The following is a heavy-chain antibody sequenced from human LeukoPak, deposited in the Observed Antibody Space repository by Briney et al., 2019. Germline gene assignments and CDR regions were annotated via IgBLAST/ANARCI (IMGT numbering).Heavy chain of an antibody. CDR2: IYYSGST. Sequence: SETLSLTCTVSGGSISSYYWSWIRQPPGKGLEWIGYIYYSGSTNYNPSLKSRVTISVDTSKNQFSLKLSSVTAADTAVYYCARHLGVTQWPPTTAPRNWFDPWGQGTLVTVSS. D-gene: IGHD6-19*01. CDR3: ARHLGVTQWPPTTAPRNWFDP. CDR1: GGSISSYY. J-gene: IGHJ5*02. V-gene: IGHV4-59*08.